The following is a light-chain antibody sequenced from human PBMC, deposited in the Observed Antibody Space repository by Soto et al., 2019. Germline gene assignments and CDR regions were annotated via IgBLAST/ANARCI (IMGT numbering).Light chain of an antibody. CDR2: GAS. CDR3: QQYNNWPPLT. V-gene: IGKV3-15*01. CDR1: QTISIN. J-gene: IGKJ4*01. Sequence: EIVMTQSPATLSVSPGERAALSCRASQTISINLAWYQQKPGQAPRLLIYGASTRATGIPARFSGSGSGTEFTLTISGLQSEDFAVYSCQQYNNWPPLTFGGGTKVDIK.